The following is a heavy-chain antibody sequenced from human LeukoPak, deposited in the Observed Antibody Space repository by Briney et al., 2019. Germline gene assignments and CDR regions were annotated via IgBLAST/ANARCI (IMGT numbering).Heavy chain of an antibody. CDR1: GFTVSSNY. D-gene: IGHD6-19*01. CDR2: IYSGGST. J-gene: IGHJ4*02. V-gene: IGHV3-66*01. Sequence: GGSLRLSCTVSGFTVSSNYMSWVRQAPGKGLEWVSVIYSGGSTCYADAVKGRFTISRDNPKNTLYLQKNSLRAEDTAVYYCAREKQKYSSGWYCLDYWGQGTLVTVSS. CDR3: AREKQKYSSGWYCLDY.